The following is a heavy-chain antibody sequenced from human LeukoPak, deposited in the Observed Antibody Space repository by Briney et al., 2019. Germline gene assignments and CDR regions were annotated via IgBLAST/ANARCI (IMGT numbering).Heavy chain of an antibody. CDR2: IGRYGGDI. CDR3: AKYAPPSTVVTRFFDS. D-gene: IGHD4-23*01. Sequence: GGSLRLSCAASGFTFSSYAMTWVRQAPGKGLEWVSVIGRYGGDIHYADSVEGRFTISRDNSKNTLYLQMNSLRVEDTAIYYCAKYAPPSTVVTRFFDSWGQGTLVTVSS. J-gene: IGHJ4*02. CDR1: GFTFSSYA. V-gene: IGHV3-23*01.